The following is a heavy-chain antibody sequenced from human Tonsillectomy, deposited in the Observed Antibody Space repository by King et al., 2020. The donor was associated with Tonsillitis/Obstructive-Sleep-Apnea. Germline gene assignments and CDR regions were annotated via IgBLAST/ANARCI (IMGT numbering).Heavy chain of an antibody. D-gene: IGHD2-2*01. CDR1: GFTFSSYA. CDR2: ISGSGGST. J-gene: IGHJ3*01. CDR3: AKYGGYCSSTCCFAAFDV. V-gene: IGHV3-23*04. Sequence: VQLVESGGGLVQPGGSLRLSCAASGFTFSSYAMSWVRQAPGKGLEWVSTISGSGGSTYYADSVKGRFTISRDNSKNTLYLQMGSLRAEDTAIYYCAKYGGYCSSTCCFAAFDVWGQGTMVTVSS.